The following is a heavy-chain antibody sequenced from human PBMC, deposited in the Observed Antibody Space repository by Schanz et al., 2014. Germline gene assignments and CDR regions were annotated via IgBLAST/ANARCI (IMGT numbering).Heavy chain of an antibody. D-gene: IGHD1-1*01. V-gene: IGHV3-21*06. J-gene: IGHJ4*02. CDR3: ARDGIAATTDFEY. CDR1: GFIFSSYN. Sequence: HLVESGGGLIQPGGSLRLSCVASGFIFSSYNMNWVRQSPGKGLEWVSFLSSDSRHVYYVESAKGRFTISRDNAKNSLYLQMDSLRGDDTAVYYCARDGIAATTDFEYWGQGVLVTVSS. CDR2: LSSDSRHV.